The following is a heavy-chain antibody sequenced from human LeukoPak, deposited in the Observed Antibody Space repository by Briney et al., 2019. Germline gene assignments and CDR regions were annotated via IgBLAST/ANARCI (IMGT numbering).Heavy chain of an antibody. CDR1: GGSISSYY. Sequence: SETLPLTCTVSGGSISSYYWSWIRQTPGEGLEWIGYIYYSGSTNYNPSLKSRVTFSVDTSKNQFSLKLSSVTAADTAVYYCARLYYDSSAYYYYFDYWGQGTLVTVSS. V-gene: IGHV4-59*08. J-gene: IGHJ4*02. CDR2: IYYSGST. D-gene: IGHD3-22*01. CDR3: ARLYYDSSAYYYYFDY.